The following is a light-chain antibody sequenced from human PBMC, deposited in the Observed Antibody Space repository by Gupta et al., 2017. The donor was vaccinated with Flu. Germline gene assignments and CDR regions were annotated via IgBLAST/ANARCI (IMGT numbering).Light chain of an antibody. CDR3: QQRSNWPPFT. CDR1: QSVSSY. Sequence: IVLTQSPATLSLSPGERATLSCRASQSVSSYLAWYQQKPGQAPRRLIYDAANRSTGNPPRFSGSGFGTDFTLTTSSRDPEEFAVYYCQQRSNWPPFTFGHGTKVDIK. J-gene: IGKJ3*01. V-gene: IGKV3-11*01. CDR2: DAA.